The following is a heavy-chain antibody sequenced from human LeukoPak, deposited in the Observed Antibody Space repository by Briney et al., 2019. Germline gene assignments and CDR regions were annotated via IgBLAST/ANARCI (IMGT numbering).Heavy chain of an antibody. D-gene: IGHD6-6*01. V-gene: IGHV4-30-2*01. J-gene: IGHJ6*02. CDR3: ARRGDRSSSVDPRNYYYGMDV. CDR2: IYHSGST. CDR1: GGSISSGGYS. Sequence: PSQTLSLTCAVSGGSISSGGYSWSWIRQPPGKGLEWIGYIYHSGSTYYNPSLKSRVTISVDRSKNQFSLKLSSVTAADTAVYYCARRGDRSSSVDPRNYYYGMDVWGQGTTVTVSS.